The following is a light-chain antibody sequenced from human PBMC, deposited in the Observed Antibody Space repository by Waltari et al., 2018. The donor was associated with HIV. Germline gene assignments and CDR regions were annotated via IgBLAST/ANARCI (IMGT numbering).Light chain of an antibody. J-gene: IGLJ2*01. CDR2: EVY. V-gene: IGLV2-14*01. CDR3: SSYTSSNTLV. Sequence: QSALTQTASVSGSPGQSITISCTGTSSDVGGYDHVSWYQQHPGKAPKLVIYEVYNRPSGISHRFSVSKSGNTASLTISGLQAEDEADYFCSSYTSSNTLVFGGGTKVTVL. CDR1: SSDVGGYDH.